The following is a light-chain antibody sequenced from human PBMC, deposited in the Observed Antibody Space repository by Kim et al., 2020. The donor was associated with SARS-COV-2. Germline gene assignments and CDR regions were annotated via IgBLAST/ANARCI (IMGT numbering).Light chain of an antibody. CDR2: RDS. Sequence: VALGQTARITCGGNNMGSKNVHWYQQKPGQAPVLVIYRDSNRPSGIPERFSGSNSGNTATLTISRAQAGDEADYYCQVWDSSTAVFGGGTKLTVL. J-gene: IGLJ3*02. CDR1: NMGSKN. CDR3: QVWDSSTAV. V-gene: IGLV3-9*01.